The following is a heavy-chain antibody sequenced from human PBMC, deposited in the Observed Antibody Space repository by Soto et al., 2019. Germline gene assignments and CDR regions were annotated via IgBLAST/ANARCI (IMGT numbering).Heavy chain of an antibody. D-gene: IGHD3-16*02. CDR3: ARDMMITFGGVIVTDALDI. Sequence: QVQLVESGGGVVQPGRSLRLSCAASGFTFSSYGMHWVRQAPGKGLEWVAVIWYDGSNKYYADSVKGRITISRDNSKNTLYLQMNSLRAEDTAVYYCARDMMITFGGVIVTDALDIWGQGTMVTVSS. V-gene: IGHV3-33*01. CDR1: GFTFSSYG. J-gene: IGHJ3*02. CDR2: IWYDGSNK.